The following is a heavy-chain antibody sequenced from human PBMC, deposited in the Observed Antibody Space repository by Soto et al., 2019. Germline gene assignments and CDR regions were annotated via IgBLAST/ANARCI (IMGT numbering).Heavy chain of an antibody. CDR1: GGTISSFP. Sequence: QVQLVQSGAEVKKPGSSVKVSCTTAGGTISSFPINWVRQAPGQGLEWMGGIIPSDGTAKYAEKFQGRVTITADGSSETAFMDPRSLGSGDTAVYYCARSFTKSRRGGVAFDYWGQGTLLTVSP. V-gene: IGHV1-69*01. J-gene: IGHJ4*02. CDR3: ARSFTKSRRGGVAFDY. CDR2: IIPSDGTA. D-gene: IGHD3-3*01.